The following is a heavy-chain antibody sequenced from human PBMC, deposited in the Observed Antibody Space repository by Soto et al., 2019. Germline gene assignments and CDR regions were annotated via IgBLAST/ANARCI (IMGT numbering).Heavy chain of an antibody. D-gene: IGHD3-16*01. CDR2: IYYSGST. Sequence: PSETLSLTCTVSGGSISSYYWSWIRQPPGKGLEWIGYIYYSGSTNYNPSLKSRVTISVDTSKNQFSLKLSSVTAADTAVYYCARLKSDPNYDYIFLESSRFDPWGQGTLVTVSS. CDR1: GGSISSYY. J-gene: IGHJ5*02. V-gene: IGHV4-59*01. CDR3: ARLKSDPNYDYIFLESSRFDP.